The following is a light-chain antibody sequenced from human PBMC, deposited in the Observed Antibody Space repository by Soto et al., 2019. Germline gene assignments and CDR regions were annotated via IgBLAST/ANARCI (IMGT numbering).Light chain of an antibody. CDR1: QTISSY. V-gene: IGKV3-11*01. Sequence: EIVLTQSPATLSLSPGERATLSCRASQTISSYLGWYQQKPGQAPRLLIYDASNRAAGIPDRFSGSGSGTDFTLTISSLEPEDFAVYYCQQRSKWPLTFGGGTKVEIK. J-gene: IGKJ4*01. CDR3: QQRSKWPLT. CDR2: DAS.